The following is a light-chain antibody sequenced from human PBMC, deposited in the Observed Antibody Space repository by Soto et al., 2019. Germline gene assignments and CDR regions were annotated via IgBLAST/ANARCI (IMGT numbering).Light chain of an antibody. CDR3: HQSYRTPDT. CDR2: AAS. J-gene: IGKJ4*01. Sequence: DIQMTQSPSSLSASVGDRVTITCRASQSISSYLNWYQQKPGKAPKLLIYAASSFQSGVPSRFSGSGSGTDFTLTISSLQPEDFASYYCHQSYRTPDTFGGGTKVEIK. CDR1: QSISSY. V-gene: IGKV1-39*01.